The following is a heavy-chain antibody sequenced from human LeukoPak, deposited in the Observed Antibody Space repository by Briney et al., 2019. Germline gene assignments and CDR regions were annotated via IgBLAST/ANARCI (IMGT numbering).Heavy chain of an antibody. J-gene: IGHJ2*01. D-gene: IGHD4-23*01. CDR1: GFTFSSYS. CDR2: ISSSSSYI. Sequence: GGSLRLSCAASGFTFSSYSMNWVRQAPGKGLEWVSSISSSSSYIYYADSVKGRFTISRDNAKNSLYLQMNSLRAEDTAVYYCARHSSGAVAWYFDLWGRGTLVTVSS. CDR3: ARHSSGAVAWYFDL. V-gene: IGHV3-21*04.